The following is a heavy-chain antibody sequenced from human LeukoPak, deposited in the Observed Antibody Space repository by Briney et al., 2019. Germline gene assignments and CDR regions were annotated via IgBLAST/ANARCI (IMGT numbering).Heavy chain of an antibody. CDR1: GFAFNSYA. J-gene: IGHJ4*02. CDR2: ISGDTGTT. CDR3: AKVESSTWYMYYFDY. V-gene: IGHV3-23*01. Sequence: GGSLRLSCAASGFAFNSYAMTWVRQAPGKRLEWVSTISGDTGTTYFADSVKGRFTISRDNSKNTLYLQMNSLRAEDTAVYYCAKVESSTWYMYYFDYWGQGALVTVSS. D-gene: IGHD6-13*01.